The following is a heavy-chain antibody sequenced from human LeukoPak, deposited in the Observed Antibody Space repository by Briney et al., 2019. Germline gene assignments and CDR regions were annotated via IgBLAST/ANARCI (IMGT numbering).Heavy chain of an antibody. D-gene: IGHD1-26*01. V-gene: IGHV1-3*01. J-gene: IGHJ4*02. CDR1: GYTFTGYY. CDR3: ARGRRSGSPTGQFYLDF. CDR2: INAGNGDT. Sequence: ASVKVSCKASGYTFTGYYMHWVRQAPGQGLEWMGWINAGNGDTRYSQKFQDRVTLTRDTSANTVYLELSSLRSEDTAVYYCARGRRSGSPTGQFYLDFWGQGDPVTVSS.